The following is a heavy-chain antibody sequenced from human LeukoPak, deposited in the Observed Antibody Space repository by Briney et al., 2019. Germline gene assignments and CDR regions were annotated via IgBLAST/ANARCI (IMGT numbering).Heavy chain of an antibody. CDR2: IYTSGST. J-gene: IGHJ5*02. CDR1: GGSISSYY. Sequence: SETLSLTCTVSGGSISSYYWSWIRQPAGKGLEWIGRIYTSGSTNYNPSLKSRVTMSVDTSKNQFYLKLSSVTAADTAVYYCARDTLYYDFWSGYPPKNWFDPWGQGTLVTVSS. V-gene: IGHV4-4*07. CDR3: ARDTLYYDFWSGYPPKNWFDP. D-gene: IGHD3-3*01.